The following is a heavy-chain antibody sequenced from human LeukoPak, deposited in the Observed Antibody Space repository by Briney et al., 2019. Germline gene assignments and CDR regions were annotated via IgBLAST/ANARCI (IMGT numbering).Heavy chain of an antibody. CDR2: ISYDGSNK. V-gene: IGHV3-30*04. CDR3: ARVAGASYSSGWGLGDY. CDR1: GFTFSSYA. Sequence: PGRSLRLSCAASGFTFSSYAMHWVRQAPGKGLEWVAVISYDGSNKYYADSVKGRFTISRDNSKNMLYLQMNSLRAEDTAVYYCARVAGASYSSGWGLGDYWGQGTLVTVSS. J-gene: IGHJ4*02. D-gene: IGHD6-19*01.